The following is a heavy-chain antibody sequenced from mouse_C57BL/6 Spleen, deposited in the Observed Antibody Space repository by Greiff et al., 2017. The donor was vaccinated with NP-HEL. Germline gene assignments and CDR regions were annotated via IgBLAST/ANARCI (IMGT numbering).Heavy chain of an antibody. Sequence: VQLQQPGAELVRPGSSVKLSCKASGYTFTSYWMDWVKQRPGQGLECIGNIYPSDSETHYNQKFKDKATLTVDKSSSTAYMQLSSLTSEDSAVYYCARWTDAYFDYWGQGTTLTVSS. CDR2: IYPSDSET. J-gene: IGHJ2*01. V-gene: IGHV1-61*01. CDR1: GYTFTSYW. CDR3: ARWTDAYFDY.